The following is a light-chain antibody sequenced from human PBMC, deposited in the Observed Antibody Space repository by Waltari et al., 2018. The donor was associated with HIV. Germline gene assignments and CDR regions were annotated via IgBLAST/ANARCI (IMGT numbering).Light chain of an antibody. Sequence: QSALTQPASVSGSPGQSITISCTGTSSDVGSYNLVSWYQQHPGKPPKLLIYEVSKGPPGVSNRFSCSNSGNTASRTISGLQAEDEADYYCCAYSGSSTFYVFGTGTKVTVL. CDR1: SSDVGSYNL. J-gene: IGLJ1*01. CDR2: EVS. CDR3: CAYSGSSTFYV. V-gene: IGLV2-23*02.